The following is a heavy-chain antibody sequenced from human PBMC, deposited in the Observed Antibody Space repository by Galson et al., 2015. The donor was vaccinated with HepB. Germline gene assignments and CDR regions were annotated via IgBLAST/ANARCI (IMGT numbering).Heavy chain of an antibody. Sequence: SVKVSCKASGYSFTNYAIHWVRKAPGQRLEWMGWINAGNGYTKDSQKFQGRVTITRDTSASTVYMELSSLRSEDTAVYYCARGYSEQRLVYAFDIWGQGTIVAFSS. CDR3: ARGYSEQRLVYAFDI. CDR2: INAGNGYT. CDR1: GYSFTNYA. J-gene: IGHJ3*02. D-gene: IGHD6-19*01. V-gene: IGHV1-3*01.